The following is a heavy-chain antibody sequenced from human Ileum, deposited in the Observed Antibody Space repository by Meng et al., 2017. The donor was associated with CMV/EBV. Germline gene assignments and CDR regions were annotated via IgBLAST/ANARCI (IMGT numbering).Heavy chain of an antibody. Sequence: GESLKISCAASGFTFDDYGMSWVRQAPGKGLEWVSAINWNGGSIGYVDSVKGRFTISRDNAKNSLYLQMNSLRAEDTAVYYCARGLIAVAGPDYWGQGTLVTVSS. CDR1: GFTFDDYG. D-gene: IGHD6-19*01. CDR3: ARGLIAVAGPDY. V-gene: IGHV3-20*04. J-gene: IGHJ4*02. CDR2: INWNGGSI.